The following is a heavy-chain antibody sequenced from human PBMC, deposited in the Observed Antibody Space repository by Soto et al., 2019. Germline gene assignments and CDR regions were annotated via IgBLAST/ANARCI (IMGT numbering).Heavy chain of an antibody. Sequence: QVQLAESGGGVVQPGRSLRLSCIGSGFRFSDYGMHWVRQAPGKGLEWVAMMSFDGTYKYSADCVKGRFTSSRDNSKNTLFLQMNSLRAGDPAVYYCAKDRRDGEYNSVYDFWGQGTLVTVSS. CDR1: GFRFSDYG. J-gene: IGHJ4*02. CDR2: MSFDGTYK. V-gene: IGHV3-30*18. CDR3: AKDRRDGEYNSVYDF. D-gene: IGHD4-17*01.